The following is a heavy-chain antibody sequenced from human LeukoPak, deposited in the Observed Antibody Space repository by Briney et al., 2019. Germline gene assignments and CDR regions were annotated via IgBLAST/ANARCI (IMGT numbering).Heavy chain of an antibody. CDR1: GGSISSSSYY. D-gene: IGHD6-13*01. Sequence: SETLSLTCTVSGGSISSSSYYWGWIRQPPGKGLEWIGSIYYSGSTYYNPSLKSRVTISVDTSKNQFSLKLSSVTAADTAVYYCARGPIAAFNWFDPWGQGTLVTVSS. CDR3: ARGPIAAFNWFDP. CDR2: IYYSGST. V-gene: IGHV4-39*07. J-gene: IGHJ5*02.